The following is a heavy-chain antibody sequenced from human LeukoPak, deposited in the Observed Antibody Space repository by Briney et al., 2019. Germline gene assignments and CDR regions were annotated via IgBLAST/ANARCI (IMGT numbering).Heavy chain of an antibody. Sequence: GGSLRLSCAASGFTVSSNYMSWARQAPGKGLEWVSVIYSGGSTYYADSVKGRFTISRDNSKNTLYLQMNSLRAEDTAVYYCARESLDSSGYYFDYWGQGTLVTVSS. D-gene: IGHD3-22*01. CDR3: ARESLDSSGYYFDY. CDR1: GFTVSSNY. J-gene: IGHJ4*02. CDR2: IYSGGST. V-gene: IGHV3-66*01.